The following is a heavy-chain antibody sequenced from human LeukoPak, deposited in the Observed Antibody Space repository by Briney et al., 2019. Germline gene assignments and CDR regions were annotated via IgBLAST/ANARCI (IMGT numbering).Heavy chain of an antibody. D-gene: IGHD2-2*01. CDR1: VGSISSSSYY. CDR3: VRSDCSSTSCAHAGYYYYMDV. CDR2: IYYSGST. J-gene: IGHJ6*03. Sequence: SETLSLTCTVSVGSISSSSYYWGCIRQPPGKGLEWIGSIYYSGSTYYNPSLKSRVTISVDTSKNQFSLKLSSVTAADTAVYYCVRSDCSSTSCAHAGYYYYMDVWGKGTTVTVPS. V-gene: IGHV4-39*01.